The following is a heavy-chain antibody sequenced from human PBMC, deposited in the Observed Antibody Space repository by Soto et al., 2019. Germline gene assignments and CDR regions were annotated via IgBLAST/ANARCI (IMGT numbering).Heavy chain of an antibody. Sequence: SETLSLTCNMSGDSYSISTYSWSWIWQPPGKALQWIGFIYQSGVTSYNPSLASRVSISLDRSNNQCSLKLKSVTAADTAVYFCAGMPYTSGLRFDPWGPGTLVTVSS. CDR1: GDSYSISTYS. CDR3: AGMPYTSGLRFDP. V-gene: IGHV4-30-2*01. CDR2: IYQSGVT. D-gene: IGHD6-19*01. J-gene: IGHJ5*02.